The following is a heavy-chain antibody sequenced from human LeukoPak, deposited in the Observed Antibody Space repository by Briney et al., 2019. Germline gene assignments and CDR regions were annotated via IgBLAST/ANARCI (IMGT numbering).Heavy chain of an antibody. Sequence: GGTLRLSCAASGFTFNTYGMSWVRQAPGKGLEWVSTISGSDGGTYYADSVKGRFIISRDNAKNSLYLQMNSLRAEDTAVYYCARAITIFGVWGQGTLVTVSS. J-gene: IGHJ4*02. CDR3: ARAITIFGV. D-gene: IGHD3-3*01. CDR2: ISGSDGGT. CDR1: GFTFNTYG. V-gene: IGHV3-23*01.